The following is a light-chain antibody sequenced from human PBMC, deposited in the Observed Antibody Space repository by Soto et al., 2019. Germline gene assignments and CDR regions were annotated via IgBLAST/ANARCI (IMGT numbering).Light chain of an antibody. CDR3: QQSYSTPVT. J-gene: IGKJ4*01. V-gene: IGKV1-39*01. CDR2: AAS. CDR1: QSISSY. Sequence: DIQMTQSPSSLSASVGDRVTITCRASQSISSYLNWYQQKPGKAPKLLIYAASSLQSGGPSRFSGSGSGTDFTLTISSLQPEDFATYYCQQSYSTPVTFGGGTKVDIK.